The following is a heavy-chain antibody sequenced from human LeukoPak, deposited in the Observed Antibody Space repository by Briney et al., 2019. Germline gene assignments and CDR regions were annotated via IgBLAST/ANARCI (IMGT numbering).Heavy chain of an antibody. CDR2: VKQDGSEK. D-gene: IGHD3-10*01. J-gene: IGHJ6*03. CDR1: GFTFSSYW. Sequence: GGSLRLSCAASGFTFSSYWMSWVRQAPGKGLEWVANVKQDGSEKYYVDSVKGRFTISRDNAKNSLYLQMNSLRAEDTAVYYCARSGRGVDSFYFYMDVWGKGTTVTVSS. V-gene: IGHV3-7*01. CDR3: ARSGRGVDSFYFYMDV.